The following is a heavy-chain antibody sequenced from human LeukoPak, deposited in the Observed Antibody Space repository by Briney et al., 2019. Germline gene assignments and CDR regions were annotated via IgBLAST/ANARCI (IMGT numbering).Heavy chain of an antibody. CDR2: VYYSGST. D-gene: IGHD4-11*01. CDR1: GGSIDSSSYY. Sequence: SETLSLTCTVSGGSIDSSSYYWVWIRQPPGKGLEWIGSVYYSGSTFYNPSLKSRVTISVDTSKNQFSLKLSSVTAADTAVYYCAREGVTKYYFDYWGQGTLVTVSS. V-gene: IGHV4-39*07. CDR3: AREGVTKYYFDY. J-gene: IGHJ4*02.